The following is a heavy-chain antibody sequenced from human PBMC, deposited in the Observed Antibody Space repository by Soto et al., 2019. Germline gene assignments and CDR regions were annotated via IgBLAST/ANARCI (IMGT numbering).Heavy chain of an antibody. J-gene: IGHJ4*02. Sequence: GGSLRLSCAASGFTFSSYSMNWVRQAPGKGLEWASYISSSSSTIHYADSVKGRFTISRDNAKNSLYLQMNSLRDEDTAVYYCAREGGYSSSWYTFDYWGQGTLVTVSS. CDR3: AREGGYSSSWYTFDY. CDR1: GFTFSSYS. CDR2: ISSSSSTI. D-gene: IGHD6-13*01. V-gene: IGHV3-48*02.